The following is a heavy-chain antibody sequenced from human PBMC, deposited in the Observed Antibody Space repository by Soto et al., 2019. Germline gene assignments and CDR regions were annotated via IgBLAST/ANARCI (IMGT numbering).Heavy chain of an antibody. J-gene: IGHJ3*02. D-gene: IGHD4-17*01. CDR2: IYYSGGT. Sequence: VQLQESGPGLLKPSETLSLTCTVSNGSIIHYYWSRIRQPPGKGPEWIGYIYYSGGTNYKPSLKSRVTMSVYMSRNQLSLNLYSVTASDTAGYYCSCRLTLATTTGEGFDIWGQGTMVTVSS. V-gene: IGHV4-59*01. CDR3: SCRLTLATTTGEGFDI. CDR1: NGSIIHYY.